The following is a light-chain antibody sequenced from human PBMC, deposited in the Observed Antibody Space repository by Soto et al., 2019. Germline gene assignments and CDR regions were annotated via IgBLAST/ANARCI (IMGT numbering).Light chain of an antibody. J-gene: IGKJ1*01. V-gene: IGKV1-5*01. CDR1: QGIVRW. CDR2: DAS. Sequence: DIPMTQSPATLSASVGDKVTITCRASQGIVRWLAWYQQKQGKAPKLLIYDASSLESGVPSRFRGSGAGTEFTITIDSLKPDDFETYYCQHYYGFSRTFGQGTKVDIK. CDR3: QHYYGFSRT.